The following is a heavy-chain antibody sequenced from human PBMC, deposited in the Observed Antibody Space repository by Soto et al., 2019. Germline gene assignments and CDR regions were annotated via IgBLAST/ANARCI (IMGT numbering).Heavy chain of an antibody. CDR3: TKDAEAYDFAFDK. V-gene: IGHV3-23*01. CDR2: ITKTGRST. D-gene: IGHD3-3*01. CDR1: GFSFSNYG. J-gene: IGHJ3*02. Sequence: EVQLLESGGGLVQPGGSLRLSCATSGFSFSNYGMNWVRQAPGKGLEWVSGITKTGRSTFIADSVRGRFTISRDNLKNIMYLQMNSLRVADTALYYCTKDAEAYDFAFDKWGQGTMVTVTS.